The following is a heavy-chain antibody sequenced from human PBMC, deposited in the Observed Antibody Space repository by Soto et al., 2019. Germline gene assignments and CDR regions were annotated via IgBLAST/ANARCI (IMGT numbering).Heavy chain of an antibody. D-gene: IGHD1-26*01. CDR2: TYYRSKVYS. V-gene: IGHV6-1*01. CDR3: ARGQQYSGRIFDY. J-gene: IGHJ4*02. CDR1: GDSVSSNSAP. Sequence: SQTLSLTGVISGDSVSSNSAPWNWIRQSPSRGLEWLGRTYYRSKVYSDYAASVESRITVNPDTSKNHFSLQLNSVTPQDTAVYYCARGQQYSGRIFDYWGQGTLVTVSS.